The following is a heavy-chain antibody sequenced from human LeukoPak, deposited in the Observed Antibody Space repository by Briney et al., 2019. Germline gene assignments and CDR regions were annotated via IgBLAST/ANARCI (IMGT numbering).Heavy chain of an antibody. Sequence: ASVKVSCTASGYTFTSYDINWVRQATGQGLEWMGWMNPNSGNTGYAQKFQGRVTMTRNTSISTAYMELSSLRSEDTAVYYCARGVGLSWIQLWLGPWFDPWGQGTLVTVSS. J-gene: IGHJ5*02. V-gene: IGHV1-8*01. D-gene: IGHD5-18*01. CDR3: ARGVGLSWIQLWLGPWFDP. CDR2: MNPNSGNT. CDR1: GYTFTSYD.